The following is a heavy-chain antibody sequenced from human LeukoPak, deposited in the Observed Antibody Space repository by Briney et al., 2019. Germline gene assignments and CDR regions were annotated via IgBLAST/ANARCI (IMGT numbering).Heavy chain of an antibody. CDR1: GGCISTYY. Sequence: SETLSLTCTVSGGCISTYYWSWIRQPPGKGLEYIGYIYYSGSTNYNPSLRSRVTMSLGTSKNQFSLKLSSVTAADTAVYYCAREEVPHGFDIWGQGTMVTVSS. J-gene: IGHJ3*02. CDR3: AREEVPHGFDI. CDR2: IYYSGST. V-gene: IGHV4-59*01.